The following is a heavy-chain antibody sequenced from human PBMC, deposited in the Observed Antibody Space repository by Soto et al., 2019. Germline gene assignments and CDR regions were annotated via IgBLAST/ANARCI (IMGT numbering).Heavy chain of an antibody. V-gene: IGHV3-33*01. CDR3: ARGPLRYFDWSPIDY. CDR2: IWYDGSNK. J-gene: IGHJ4*02. Sequence: PGGSLRLSCAASGFTFSSYGMHWVRQAPGKGLEWVAVIWYDGSNKYYADSVKGRFTISRDNSKNTLYLQMNSLRAEDTAVYYCARGPLRYFDWSPIDYWGQGTLVTVSS. CDR1: GFTFSSYG. D-gene: IGHD3-9*01.